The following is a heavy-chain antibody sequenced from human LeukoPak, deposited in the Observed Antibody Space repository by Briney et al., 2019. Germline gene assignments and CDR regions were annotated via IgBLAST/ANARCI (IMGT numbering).Heavy chain of an antibody. J-gene: IGHJ4*02. CDR1: GGSISSSAYH. Sequence: SETLSLTCTVSGGSISSSAYHWGWIRQPPGKGLEWIGTINYGGNTYYNPSLKSRVTISVDTSKNQFSLKLSSVTAADTAVYYCARDSSSGSYTIDYWGQGTLVTVSS. CDR3: ARDSSSGSYTIDY. CDR2: INYGGNT. V-gene: IGHV4-39*07. D-gene: IGHD1-26*01.